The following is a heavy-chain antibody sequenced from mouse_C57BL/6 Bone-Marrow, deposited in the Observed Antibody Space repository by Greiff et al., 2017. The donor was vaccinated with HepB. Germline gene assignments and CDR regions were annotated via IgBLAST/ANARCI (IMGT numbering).Heavy chain of an antibody. Sequence: EVQGVESGGDLVKPGGSLKLSCAASGFTFSSYGMSWVRQTPDKRLEWVATISSGGSYTYYPDSVKGRFTISRDNAKNTLYLQMSSLKSEDTAMYYCASPHYYYDGLFAYWGQGTLVTVSA. D-gene: IGHD2-4*01. CDR2: ISSGGSYT. CDR3: ASPHYYYDGLFAY. V-gene: IGHV5-6*01. CDR1: GFTFSSYG. J-gene: IGHJ3*01.